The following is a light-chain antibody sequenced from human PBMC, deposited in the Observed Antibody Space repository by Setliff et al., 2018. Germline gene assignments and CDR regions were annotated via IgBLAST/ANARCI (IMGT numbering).Light chain of an antibody. CDR2: EVT. CDR3: SAYTSSSTYV. V-gene: IGLV2-14*03. J-gene: IGLJ1*01. CDR1: SSDVGGYNY. Sequence: QSVLTQPAAVSGSPGQSIAISCAGTSSDVGGYNYVSWYQQHPGKAPKLIIYEVTKRPSGVSDRFSGSKSGNSASLIISGLQAEDEADYYCSAYTSSSTYVFGTGTKVTVL.